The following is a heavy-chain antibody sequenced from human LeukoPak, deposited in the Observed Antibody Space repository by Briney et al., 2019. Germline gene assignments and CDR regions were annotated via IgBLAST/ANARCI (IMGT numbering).Heavy chain of an antibody. CDR1: GFTFSSYA. Sequence: GGSLRLSCAASGFTFSSYAVSWVRQAPGKGLEWVSAISGSGGSTYYADSVKGRFTISRDNSKNTLYLRMNSLRAEDTAVYYCAKDLAPVYGDYGYFYYGMDVWGQGTAVTVSS. V-gene: IGHV3-23*01. D-gene: IGHD4-17*01. J-gene: IGHJ6*02. CDR2: ISGSGGST. CDR3: AKDLAPVYGDYGYFYYGMDV.